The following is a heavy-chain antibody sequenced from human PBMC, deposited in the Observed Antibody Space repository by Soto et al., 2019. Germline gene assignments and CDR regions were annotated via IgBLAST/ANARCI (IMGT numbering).Heavy chain of an antibody. CDR3: VTLRAAG. D-gene: IGHD6-19*01. CDR2: IKPDGSAR. Sequence: GGSLRLSCEASGLTFSGYWMNWVRQAPGKGLEWVANIKPDGSARYYVDSVKGRFTISRDNAKNSLYLQMNSLRVEDTAVYYCVTLRAAGWGQGTLVTVSS. J-gene: IGHJ4*02. CDR1: GLTFSGYW. V-gene: IGHV3-7*01.